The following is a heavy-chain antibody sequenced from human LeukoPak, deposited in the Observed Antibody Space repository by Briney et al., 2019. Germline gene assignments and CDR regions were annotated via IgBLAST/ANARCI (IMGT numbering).Heavy chain of an antibody. CDR3: ARVYSGWYLMDAFDI. J-gene: IGHJ3*02. D-gene: IGHD6-19*01. V-gene: IGHV1-2*02. CDR1: GYTFTGYY. Sequence: EASVKVSCKASGYTFTGYYMHWVRQAPGQGLEWMGWINPNSGGTNYAQKFQGRVTMTRDTSISTAYMELSRLRSDDTAVYYCARVYSGWYLMDAFDIWGQGTMVTVSS. CDR2: INPNSGGT.